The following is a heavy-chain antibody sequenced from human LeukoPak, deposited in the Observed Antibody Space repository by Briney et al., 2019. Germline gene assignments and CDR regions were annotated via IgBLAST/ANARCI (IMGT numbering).Heavy chain of an antibody. Sequence: PGGSLRLSCAASVLTFSSYAMQWVRQAPGKGQEWVAVISYDGSNKYYADSVKGRFTISRDNSKNTLYLQMNSLRAEDTAVYYCARDWGLRIPQSVWGQGTLVTVSS. CDR3: ARDWGLRIPQSV. J-gene: IGHJ4*02. CDR1: VLTFSSYA. CDR2: ISYDGSNK. D-gene: IGHD3-16*01. V-gene: IGHV3-30-3*01.